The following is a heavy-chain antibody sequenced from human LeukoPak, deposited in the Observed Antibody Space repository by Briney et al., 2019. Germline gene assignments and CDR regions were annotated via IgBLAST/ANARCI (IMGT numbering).Heavy chain of an antibody. CDR3: ARDKVTVTGNWFDS. CDR1: GFTFSSYS. D-gene: IGHD4-17*01. J-gene: IGHJ5*01. V-gene: IGHV4-59*06. CDR2: IYYTGST. Sequence: EPGGSLRLSCAASGFTFSSYSMNWVRQPPGKGLEWMGYIYYTGSTHYNPSLKSRISMSVDTSKRQFSLNLMSVTGADTAIYYCARDKVTVTGNWFDSWGQGTLVAVSS.